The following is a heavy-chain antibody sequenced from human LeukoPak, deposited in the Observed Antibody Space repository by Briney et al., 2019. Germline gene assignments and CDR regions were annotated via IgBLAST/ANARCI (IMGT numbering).Heavy chain of an antibody. Sequence: PSETLSLTCTVSGGSISSSSYYWGWIRQPPGKGLEWIGSIYYSGKSRVTISVDTSKNQFSLKLSSVTAADTAVYYCARDVRGYSYGNDYWGQGTLVTVSS. CDR2: IYYSG. V-gene: IGHV4-39*07. J-gene: IGHJ4*02. CDR1: GGSISSSSYY. CDR3: ARDVRGYSYGNDY. D-gene: IGHD5-18*01.